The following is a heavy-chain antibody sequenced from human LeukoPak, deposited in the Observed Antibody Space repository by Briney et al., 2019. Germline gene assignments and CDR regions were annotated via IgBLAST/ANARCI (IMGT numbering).Heavy chain of an antibody. D-gene: IGHD1-26*01. CDR3: ARDPVGGSTIFDY. CDR2: TYYRSKWYY. CDR1: GDSVSSNSAA. V-gene: IGHV6-1*01. J-gene: IGHJ4*02. Sequence: SQTLSLTCAISGDSVSSNSAAWNWIRQSPLRGLEWLGRTYYRSKWYYDYAVAVESRISINPDTSKNQFSLQLSSVTPEDTAVYYCARDPVGGSTIFDYWGQGTLVTVSS.